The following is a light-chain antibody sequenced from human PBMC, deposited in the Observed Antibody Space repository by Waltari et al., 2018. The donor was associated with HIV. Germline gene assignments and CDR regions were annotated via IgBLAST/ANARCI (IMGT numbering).Light chain of an antibody. J-gene: IGLJ3*02. CDR1: SSNIGSNI. CDR2: SHN. V-gene: IGLV1-44*01. CDR3: ATWDDSLSGWV. Sequence: QSLLTQPPSASGTPGQRVTISCSGSSSNIGSNIVNWYQQFPGTAPNFLISSHNQRPSGGPDRFSGSKSGTSASLAISGLQSEDEADYYCATWDDSLSGWVFGGGTKLTVL.